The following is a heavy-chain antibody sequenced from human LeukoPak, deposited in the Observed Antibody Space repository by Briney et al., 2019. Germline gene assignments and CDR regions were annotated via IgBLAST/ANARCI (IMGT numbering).Heavy chain of an antibody. D-gene: IGHD2-15*01. V-gene: IGHV1-8*01. CDR1: GYTFTSYD. Sequence: ASVKVSCKASGYTFTSYDINWVRQATGQGLEWMGWMNPNSGNTGYAQKFRGRVTMTRNTSISTAYMELSSLRSEDTAAYYCARGSGGSYYYYYYMDVWGKGTTVTVSS. J-gene: IGHJ6*03. CDR2: MNPNSGNT. CDR3: ARGSGGSYYYYYYMDV.